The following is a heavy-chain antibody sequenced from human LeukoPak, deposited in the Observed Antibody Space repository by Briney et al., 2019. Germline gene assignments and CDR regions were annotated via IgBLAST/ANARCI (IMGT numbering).Heavy chain of an antibody. CDR1: GFTFNKAW. V-gene: IGHV3-15*01. D-gene: IGHD2-15*01. CDR3: TTEGYCSGDNCYSLDH. J-gene: IGHJ4*02. CDR2: IKSRTDGGTI. Sequence: PGGSLRLSCAASGFTFNKAWMSWVRQAPGKGLEWVGRIKSRTDGGTIDYAAPVKGRFTLSRDDSKNTVYLQMNSLKTEDTAVYYCTTEGYCSGDNCYSLDHWGQGSLVTVSS.